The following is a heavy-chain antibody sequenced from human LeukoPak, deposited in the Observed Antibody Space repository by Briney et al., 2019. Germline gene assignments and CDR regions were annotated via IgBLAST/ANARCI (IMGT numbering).Heavy chain of an antibody. V-gene: IGHV4-59*02. CDR1: GVSVRSHY. Sequence: SETLSLICTVSGVSVRSHYWTWIRQPPGKGLEWIGYFYYGGSTSNSPSLKSRVTISVDTSKNQFSLRLNSVTAADTAVYYCARGGLYSSSGYGVFFDYWGQGALVTVST. CDR3: ARGGLYSSSGYGVFFDY. CDR2: FYYGGST. J-gene: IGHJ4*02. D-gene: IGHD6-13*01.